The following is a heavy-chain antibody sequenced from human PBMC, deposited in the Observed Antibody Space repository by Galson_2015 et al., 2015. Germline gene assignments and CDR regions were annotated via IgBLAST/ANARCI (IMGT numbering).Heavy chain of an antibody. CDR3: AKASGRQLLSGLDY. Sequence: SLRLSCAASGFSFSSYGMSWVRQAPGKGLEWVSGIFSSGNTTYYAESVKGRFTISRDNSKNMLHVQMNSLRAEDTTVYYCAKASGRQLLSGLDYWGQGTLVTVSS. CDR2: IFSSGNTT. J-gene: IGHJ4*02. D-gene: IGHD1-26*01. CDR1: GFSFSSYG. V-gene: IGHV3-23*05.